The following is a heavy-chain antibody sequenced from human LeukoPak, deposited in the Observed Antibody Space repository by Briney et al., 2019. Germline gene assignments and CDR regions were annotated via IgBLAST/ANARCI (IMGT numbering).Heavy chain of an antibody. CDR1: GGTFSSYA. Sequence: ASVKVSCKASGGTFSSYAISWVRQAPGQGLEWMGGIIPIFGTANYAQKFQGRVTITADESTSTAYMELSSLRSEDTAVYYCAVETAVVALDYWGQGTLVTVSS. CDR2: IIPIFGTA. V-gene: IGHV1-69*13. D-gene: IGHD2-15*01. J-gene: IGHJ4*02. CDR3: AVETAVVALDY.